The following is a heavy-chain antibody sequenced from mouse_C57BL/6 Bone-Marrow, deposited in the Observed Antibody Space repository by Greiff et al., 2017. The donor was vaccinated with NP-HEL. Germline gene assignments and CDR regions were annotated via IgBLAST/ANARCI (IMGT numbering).Heavy chain of an antibody. J-gene: IGHJ2*01. D-gene: IGHD3-3*01. CDR3: ARRLGTVGFDY. Sequence: DVKLVESGGDLVKPGGSLKLSCAASGFTFSSYGMSWVRQTPDKRLEWVATISRGGSYTYYPDSLKGRFTLSIDNAKNTLYLQRSSLKSEDTAMYYCARRLGTVGFDYWGQGTTLTVSA. CDR2: ISRGGSYT. V-gene: IGHV5-6*02. CDR1: GFTFSSYG.